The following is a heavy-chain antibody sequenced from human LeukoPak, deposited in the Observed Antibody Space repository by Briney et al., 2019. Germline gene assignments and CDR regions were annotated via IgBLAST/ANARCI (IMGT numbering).Heavy chain of an antibody. J-gene: IGHJ5*02. V-gene: IGHV3-21*01. CDR1: GFTFSSYS. Sequence: GGSLRLSCAASGFTFSSYSMNWVRQAPGQGLEWVSSISSSSSYIYYADSVKGRFTISRDNAKNSLYLQMNSLRAEDTAVYYCARDRGYYDSSGYLTWGQGTLVTVSS. D-gene: IGHD3-22*01. CDR2: ISSSSSYI. CDR3: ARDRGYYDSSGYLT.